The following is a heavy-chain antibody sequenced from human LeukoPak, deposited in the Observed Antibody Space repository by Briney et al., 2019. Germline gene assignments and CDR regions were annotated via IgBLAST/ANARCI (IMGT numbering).Heavy chain of an antibody. V-gene: IGHV3-7*01. Sequence: PGGSLRLSCTASGFTFNKHWMTWVRQAPGKGLEWVASVNEDGSEKNYVDSLTGRFTISRDNAKNSLSLHVSSLRAEDTAVYYCTREDEGGDWGRASDLWGRGTMVTVSS. D-gene: IGHD2-21*02. CDR2: VNEDGSEK. CDR1: GFTFNKHW. CDR3: TREDEGGDWGRASDL. J-gene: IGHJ3*01.